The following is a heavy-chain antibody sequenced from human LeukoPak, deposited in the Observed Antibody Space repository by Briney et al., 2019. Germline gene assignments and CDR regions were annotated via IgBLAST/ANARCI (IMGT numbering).Heavy chain of an antibody. CDR3: ARAGVGVTILDY. Sequence: GGSLRLSRAASGFTFSGSRMTWVRQTAGKGTELVAHINPDGNEQFYMDPVKGRFSITRDNAANSVYLQMNSLRVEDTALYYCARAGVGVTILDYWGQGTLVTVSS. J-gene: IGHJ4*02. CDR2: INPDGNEQ. CDR1: GFTFSGSR. D-gene: IGHD3-10*01. V-gene: IGHV3-7*01.